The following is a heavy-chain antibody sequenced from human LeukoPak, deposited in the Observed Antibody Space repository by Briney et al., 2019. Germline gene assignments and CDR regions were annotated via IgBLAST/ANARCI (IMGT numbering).Heavy chain of an antibody. D-gene: IGHD2-2*01. V-gene: IGHV4-34*01. CDR3: ARGRGKVVPASWFAWFDP. CDR1: GGSFSGYY. Sequence: SSETLSLTCAVYGGSFSGYYWSWIRQPPGKGLEWIGEINHSRSTNYNPSLKSRVTISVDTSKNQFSLKLSSVTATDTAVYYCARGRGKVVPASWFAWFDPWGQGTLVTVSS. CDR2: INHSRST. J-gene: IGHJ5*02.